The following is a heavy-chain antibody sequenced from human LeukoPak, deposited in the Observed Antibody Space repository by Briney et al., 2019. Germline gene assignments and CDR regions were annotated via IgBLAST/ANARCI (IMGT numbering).Heavy chain of an antibody. CDR1: GFTFSTYA. J-gene: IGHJ4*02. D-gene: IGHD3-10*01. CDR2: ISGSGGST. CDR3: AKASYGLIDY. Sequence: GKSLRLSCAASGFTFSTYAMSWVRQAPGRGLEWVSAISGSGGSTYYADSVKGRFTISRDKSKNTLYLQMNSLRAEDTAVYYCAKASYGLIDYWGQGTLVTVSS. V-gene: IGHV3-23*01.